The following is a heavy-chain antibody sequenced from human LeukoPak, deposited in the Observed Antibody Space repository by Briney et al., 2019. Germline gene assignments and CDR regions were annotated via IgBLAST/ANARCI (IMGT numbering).Heavy chain of an antibody. V-gene: IGHV3-30*02. CDR2: IRYDGSNK. J-gene: IGHJ4*02. CDR1: GFTFSSYG. D-gene: IGHD4-23*01. CDR3: AKENTVVTRFSGYYFDY. Sequence: PGGSLRLSCAASGFTFSSYGMHWVRQAPGKGLEWVAFIRYDGSNKYYADSVKGRFTISRDNSKNTLYLQMNSLRAEDTAVYYCAKENTVVTRFSGYYFDYWGQGTLVTVSS.